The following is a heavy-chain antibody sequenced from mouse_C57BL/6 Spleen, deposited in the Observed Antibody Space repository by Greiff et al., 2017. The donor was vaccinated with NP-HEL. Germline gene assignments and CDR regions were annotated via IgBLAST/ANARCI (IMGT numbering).Heavy chain of an antibody. CDR2: INPSTGGT. V-gene: IGHV1-42*01. CDR3: ARNYGSSYVYFDY. Sequence: VQLQQSGPELVKPGASVKISCKASGYSFTGYYMNWVKQSPEKSLEWIGEINPSTGGTTYNQKFKAKATLTVDKSSSTAYMQIKSLTSEDSAVYYCARNYGSSYVYFDYWGQGTTLTVSS. J-gene: IGHJ2*01. CDR1: GYSFTGYY. D-gene: IGHD1-1*01.